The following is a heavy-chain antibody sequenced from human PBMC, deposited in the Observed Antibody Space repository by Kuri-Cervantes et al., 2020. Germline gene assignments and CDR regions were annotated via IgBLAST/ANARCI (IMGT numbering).Heavy chain of an antibody. CDR3: ARPPPELYYVFWSGYYGAMGDYYGMDV. V-gene: IGHV3-30*03. Sequence: SLKISCAASGFTFSIYGMHWVRQAPGKGLEWVAVISYDGSNKYYADSVKGRFTISRDNSKNTLYLQMNSLRAEDTAVYYCARPPPELYYVFWSGYYGAMGDYYGMDVWGQGTMVTVSS. J-gene: IGHJ6*02. D-gene: IGHD3-3*01. CDR2: ISYDGSNK. CDR1: GFTFSIYG.